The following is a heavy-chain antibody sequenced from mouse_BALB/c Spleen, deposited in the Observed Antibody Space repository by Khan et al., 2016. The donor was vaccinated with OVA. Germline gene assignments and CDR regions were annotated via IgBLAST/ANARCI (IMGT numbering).Heavy chain of an antibody. V-gene: IGHV5-9-3*01. CDR2: ISSDGDYT. D-gene: IGHD2-1*01. CDR1: GFTFSTYA. CDR3: ARSPYGNFAY. Sequence: VQLKESGGGLVKPGGSLKLSRAASGFTFSTYAMSWVRQTPEKRLEWVATISSDGDYTYFPDNVTGRFTISRDNAKNTLCLQMTSLRSEDTAMYYCARSPYGNFAYWGQGTLVTVSA. J-gene: IGHJ3*01.